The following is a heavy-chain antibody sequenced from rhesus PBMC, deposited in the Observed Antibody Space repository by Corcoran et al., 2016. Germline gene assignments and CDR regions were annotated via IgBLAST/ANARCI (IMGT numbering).Heavy chain of an antibody. D-gene: IGHD2-15*01. J-gene: IGHJ5-1*01. V-gene: IGHV4-173*01. Sequence: LQLQESGPGLVKPSETLSLTCAVSGGSISSHLWSWMRQPPRQGLDGLGRISGSGGSNSYNPSLKSRVTSSTDTSKNQFSLRRSSVTAADTAVYYCARTYCSGTYCTIGYNRFDVWGPGVLVTVSS. CDR3: ARTYCSGTYCTIGYNRFDV. CDR1: GGSISSHL. CDR2: ISGSGGSN.